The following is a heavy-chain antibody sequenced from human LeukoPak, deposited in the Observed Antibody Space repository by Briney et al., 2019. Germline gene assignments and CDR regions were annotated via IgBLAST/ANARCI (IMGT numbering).Heavy chain of an antibody. CDR2: IYYSGST. V-gene: IGHV4-59*01. CDR3: ARGGLENGYHSNDGFDI. CDR1: GGSISGYY. D-gene: IGHD3-22*01. J-gene: IGHJ3*02. Sequence: SETLSLTCTVSGGSISGYYWSWIRQPPGNGLEWIGYIYYSGSTKYNPSLKSRVTMSVDTSRNQFSLKLGSVTAADTAVYYCARGGLENGYHSNDGFDIWGQGTMVTVSS.